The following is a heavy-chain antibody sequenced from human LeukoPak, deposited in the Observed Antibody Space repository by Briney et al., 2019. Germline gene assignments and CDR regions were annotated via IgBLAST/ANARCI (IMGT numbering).Heavy chain of an antibody. V-gene: IGHV3-48*03. D-gene: IGHD3-10*02. CDR3: AELGITMIGGV. CDR1: GFTFSSYE. J-gene: IGHJ6*04. Sequence: GSLRLSCAASGFTFSSYEMNWVRQAPGKGLEWVSYISSSGSTIYYADSVKGRFTVSRDNAKNSLYLQMNSLRAEDTAVYYCAELGITMIGGVWGKGTTVTISS. CDR2: ISSSGSTI.